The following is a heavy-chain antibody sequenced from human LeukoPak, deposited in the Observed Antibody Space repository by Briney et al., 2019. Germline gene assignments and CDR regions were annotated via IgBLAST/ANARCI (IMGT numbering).Heavy chain of an antibody. Sequence: QAGGSLRLSCAASGFTFSSYGMHWVRQAPGKGLEWVAVISYDRSNKYYADSVKGRFTISRDNSKNTLYLQMNSLRAEDTAVYYCAKAGSGAQLPYYFDCWGQGTLVTVSS. CDR2: ISYDRSNK. V-gene: IGHV3-30*18. CDR3: AKAGSGAQLPYYFDC. J-gene: IGHJ4*02. D-gene: IGHD1-26*01. CDR1: GFTFSSYG.